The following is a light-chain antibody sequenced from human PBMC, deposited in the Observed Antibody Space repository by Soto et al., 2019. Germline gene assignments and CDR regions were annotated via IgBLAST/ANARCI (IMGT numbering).Light chain of an antibody. CDR2: EAS. CDR1: QSVSSSY. J-gene: IGKJ4*01. Sequence: EIVLAQTPGTLSLSPGERGTLSWRASQSVSSSYLAWYQKKHGQAPRLLLYEASNRATGIPARFSSSGSGTDLTLTISSLETADYAVYYCQQRSNWPRNAVGGGTKVDIK. V-gene: IGKV3D-20*02. CDR3: QQRSNWPRNA.